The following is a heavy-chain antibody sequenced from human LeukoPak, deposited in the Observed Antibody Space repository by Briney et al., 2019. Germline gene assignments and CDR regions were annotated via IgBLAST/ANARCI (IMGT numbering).Heavy chain of an antibody. CDR3: ARRSGSGGNYYFDY. Sequence: SETLSLTCSVSGGSISSSSYYWGWIRQPPGKGLEWIGSIYYTGSAYYNPSLKIRVNIFVDTSKNQLSLRLSSVTATDTAMYYCARRSGSGGNYYFDYWGQGTLVTVSS. J-gene: IGHJ4*02. CDR1: GGSISSSSYY. V-gene: IGHV4-39*01. CDR2: IYYTGSA. D-gene: IGHD2-15*01.